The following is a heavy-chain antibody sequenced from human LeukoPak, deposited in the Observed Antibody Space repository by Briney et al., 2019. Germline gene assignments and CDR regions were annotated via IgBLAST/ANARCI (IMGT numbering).Heavy chain of an antibody. D-gene: IGHD5-18*01. CDR1: GYTFTGYY. V-gene: IGHV1-2*02. J-gene: IGHJ6*02. Sequence: GASVKVSCKASGYTFTGYYMHWVRQAPGQGLEWMGWINPNSGGTNYAQKFQGRVTMTRDTSISTAYMELSRLRSDDTAVYYCARPRIQLWLDYGMDVRGQGTTVTVSS. CDR2: INPNSGGT. CDR3: ARPRIQLWLDYGMDV.